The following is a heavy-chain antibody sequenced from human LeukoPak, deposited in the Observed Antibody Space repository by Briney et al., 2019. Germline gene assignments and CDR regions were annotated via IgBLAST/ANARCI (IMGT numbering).Heavy chain of an antibody. D-gene: IGHD6-19*01. CDR1: GFTFSRYG. Sequence: GGSLRLSCAASGFTFSRYGMHWVRQAPGKGLEWVAFIRYDGSNKYYADCVKGRFTISRDNSKNTLYLQMNSLRAEDTAVYYCAKDRYRYSSGWYDFDYWGQGTLVTVSS. J-gene: IGHJ4*02. CDR2: IRYDGSNK. V-gene: IGHV3-30*02. CDR3: AKDRYRYSSGWYDFDY.